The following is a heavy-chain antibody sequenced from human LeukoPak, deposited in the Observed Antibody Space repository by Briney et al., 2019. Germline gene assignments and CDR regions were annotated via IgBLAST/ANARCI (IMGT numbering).Heavy chain of an antibody. Sequence: KTSGTLSLTCAVSGYSISSGYYWGWIRQPPGKGLEWIGSIYHSGSTYYNPSLKSRVTISVDTSKNQFSLKLSSVTAADTAVYYCARDRSIFGPDDYWGQGTLVTVSS. V-gene: IGHV4-38-2*02. CDR2: IYHSGST. J-gene: IGHJ4*02. D-gene: IGHD3-3*02. CDR3: ARDRSIFGPDDY. CDR1: GYSISSGYY.